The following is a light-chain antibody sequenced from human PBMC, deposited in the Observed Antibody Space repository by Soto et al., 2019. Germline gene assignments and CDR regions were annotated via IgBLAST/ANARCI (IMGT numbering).Light chain of an antibody. Sequence: EVVFRQSPDTLSLSPGERATLSCRASQSVSSRYLAWCQQKPGQAPRLLIYGASSRATGIPDRFSGSGSGTDFTLTISRLESEDFAVYYCQQYGSSRTFGQGTKVDIK. CDR2: GAS. CDR3: QQYGSSRT. V-gene: IGKV3-20*01. CDR1: QSVSSRY. J-gene: IGKJ1*01.